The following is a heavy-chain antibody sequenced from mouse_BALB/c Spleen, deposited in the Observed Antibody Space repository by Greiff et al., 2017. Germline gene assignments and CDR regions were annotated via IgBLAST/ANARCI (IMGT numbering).Heavy chain of an antibody. CDR1: GFTFSDYY. CDR2: ISDGGSYT. J-gene: IGHJ2*01. D-gene: IGHD1-1*01. Sequence: DVMLVESGGGLVKPGGSLKLSCAASGFTFSDYYMYWVRQTPEKRLEWVATISDGGSYTYYPDSVKGRFTISRDNARNILYLQMSSLRSEDTAMYYCAREGAGKGFDYWGQGTTLTVSS. CDR3: AREGAGKGFDY. V-gene: IGHV5-4*02.